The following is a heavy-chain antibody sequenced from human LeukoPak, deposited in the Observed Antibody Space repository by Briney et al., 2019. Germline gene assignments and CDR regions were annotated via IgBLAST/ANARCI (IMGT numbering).Heavy chain of an antibody. Sequence: SETLSLTCTVSGGSISSGDYYWSWIRQPPGKGLEWIGYIYYSGSTYYNPSLKSRVTISVDTSKNQFSLKLSSVTAADTAVYYCAREGPYYGSGSYYPPGFNWFDPWGQGTLVTVSS. D-gene: IGHD3-10*01. V-gene: IGHV4-30-4*08. J-gene: IGHJ5*02. CDR1: GGSISSGDYY. CDR3: AREGPYYGSGSYYPPGFNWFDP. CDR2: IYYSGST.